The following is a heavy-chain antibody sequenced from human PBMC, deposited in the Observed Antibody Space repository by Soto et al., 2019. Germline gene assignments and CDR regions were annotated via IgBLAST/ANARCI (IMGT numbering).Heavy chain of an antibody. CDR1: GFTFSSYA. Sequence: EVQLLESGGGLVQPGGSLRLSCAASGFTFSSYAMSWVRQAPGKGVEWVSVISGSGGNTYYAASVKGRFAISRLNSKKTFFLQLNNLRGEDTAIYYCAKEALIGYTYAYYYWGQGTLVTVSS. V-gene: IGHV3-23*01. CDR2: ISGSGGNT. CDR3: AKEALIGYTYAYYY. D-gene: IGHD5-18*01. J-gene: IGHJ4*02.